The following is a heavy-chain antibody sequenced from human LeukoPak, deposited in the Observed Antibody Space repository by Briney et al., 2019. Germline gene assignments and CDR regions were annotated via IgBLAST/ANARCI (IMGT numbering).Heavy chain of an antibody. CDR1: GGTFSSYA. CDR2: IIPIFGIA. Sequence: SVKVSCRASGGTFSSYAISWVRQAPGQGLEWMGRIIPIFGIANYAQKFQGRVTITADKSTSTAYMELSSLRSEDTAVYYCAREDLSTVATGTSGMDVWGQGTTVTVSS. D-gene: IGHD4-23*01. J-gene: IGHJ6*02. V-gene: IGHV1-69*04. CDR3: AREDLSTVATGTSGMDV.